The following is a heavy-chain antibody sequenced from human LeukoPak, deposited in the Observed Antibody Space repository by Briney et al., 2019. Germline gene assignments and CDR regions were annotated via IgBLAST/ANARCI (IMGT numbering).Heavy chain of an antibody. CDR3: AKGRGGNYYFDY. J-gene: IGHJ4*02. V-gene: IGHV3-23*01. Sequence: PSETLSLTCAVYGGSFSGYYWSWVRQAPGRGLEWVSAISGSGGSTNYADSVKGRYTISRDNSKNTLFLQMSSLRTDDTAVYYCAKGRGGNYYFDYWGQGSLVTVSS. CDR1: GGSFSGYY. D-gene: IGHD1-26*01. CDR2: ISGSGGST.